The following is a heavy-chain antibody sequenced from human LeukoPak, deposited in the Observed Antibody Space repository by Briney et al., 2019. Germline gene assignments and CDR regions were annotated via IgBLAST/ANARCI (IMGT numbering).Heavy chain of an antibody. V-gene: IGHV4-59*08. CDR2: IYYSGST. CDR1: GDSISSYY. D-gene: IGHD3-22*01. J-gene: IGHJ3*02. CDR3: ARSERIIMILGGAFEI. Sequence: PSETLSLTCTVSGDSISSYYWSWIRQPPGKGLGWIGYIYYSGSTNYSPSLKSRVTISVDTSKKQFSLKLSSVTAADTAVYYCARSERIIMILGGAFEIWGQGTVVTVSS.